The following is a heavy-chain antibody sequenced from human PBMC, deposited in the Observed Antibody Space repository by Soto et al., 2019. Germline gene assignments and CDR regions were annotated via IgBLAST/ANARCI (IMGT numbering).Heavy chain of an antibody. J-gene: IGHJ4*02. CDR3: ARGEYSVTSFAY. D-gene: IGHD4-17*01. CDR2: IYYSGST. V-gene: IGHV4-59*01. CDR1: GGSIGSYY. Sequence: SETLSLTCTVSGGSIGSYYLYWIRQPPGKGLEWIGYIYYSGSTHYNPSLKSRATMSVDTFKNPFPLKLSSVTAVVTGVYYWARGEYSVTSFAYWGQGNLVNVSS.